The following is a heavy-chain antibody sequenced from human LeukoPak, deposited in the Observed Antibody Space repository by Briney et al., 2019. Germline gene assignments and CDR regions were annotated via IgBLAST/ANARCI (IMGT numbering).Heavy chain of an antibody. Sequence: SETLSLTCAVYGGSFNDYYWSWIRQPPGKGLEWIGTIYNSGSTYYNPSLKSRVTISVDTSKNQFSLKLSSVTAADTAVYYCARHSIEYCRSTSCYEYGGDYWGQGTLVTVSS. CDR2: IYNSGST. V-gene: IGHV4-34*01. D-gene: IGHD2-2*01. J-gene: IGHJ4*02. CDR1: GGSFNDYY. CDR3: ARHSIEYCRSTSCYEYGGDY.